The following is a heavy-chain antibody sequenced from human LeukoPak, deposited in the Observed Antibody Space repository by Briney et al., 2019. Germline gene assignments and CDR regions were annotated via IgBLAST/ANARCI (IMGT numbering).Heavy chain of an antibody. Sequence: SETLSLTCTVSCGSISSSSFHWGWIRQPPGKGLEWIGTVFHSGSTYYNPSLESRITISVDTSKNQFSLKLRSVTAADTAVYFCATLQWFVDLSFCWFDPWGQGTLVTVFS. CDR3: ATLQWFVDLSFCWFDP. CDR1: CGSISSSSFH. D-gene: IGHD3-10*01. CDR2: VFHSGST. V-gene: IGHV4-39*01. J-gene: IGHJ5*02.